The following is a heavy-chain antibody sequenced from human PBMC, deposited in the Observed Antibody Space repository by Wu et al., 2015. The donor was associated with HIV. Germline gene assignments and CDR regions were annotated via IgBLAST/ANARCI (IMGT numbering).Heavy chain of an antibody. Sequence: QVQLVQSGAEVKKPGSSVKVSCKASGGSFNNYAISWLRQAPGHGLEWMGGIISVFGTPTYAQKFQGRVTITADESTRTVYMELSSLKSEDAAVYYCARGGKYQLLPHFDLWGQGTLVTVSS. CDR1: GGSFNNYA. CDR2: IISVFGTP. J-gene: IGHJ4*01. V-gene: IGHV1-69*12. CDR3: ARGGKYQLLPHFDL. D-gene: IGHD2-2*01.